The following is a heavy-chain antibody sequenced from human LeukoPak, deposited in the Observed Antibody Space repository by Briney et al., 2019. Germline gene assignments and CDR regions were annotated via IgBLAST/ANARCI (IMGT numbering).Heavy chain of an antibody. D-gene: IGHD3-16*01. CDR1: GFTISSNY. V-gene: IGHV3-53*01. J-gene: IGHJ3*02. CDR2: IYTGGST. Sequence: GGSLRLSCAASGFTISSNYMSWVRQAPGKGLERVSLIYTGGSTYYADSVKGRFTISRDNSKNTLYLQMNSLRAEDTAVYYCARDMDSWGTYAIWGQGTMVTVSS. CDR3: ARDMDSWGTYAI.